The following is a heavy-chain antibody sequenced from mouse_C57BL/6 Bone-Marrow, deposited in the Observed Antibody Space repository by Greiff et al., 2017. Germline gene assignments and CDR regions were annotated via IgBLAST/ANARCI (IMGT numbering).Heavy chain of an antibody. J-gene: IGHJ4*01. CDR3: ARHEGGLGPDYYAMDY. D-gene: IGHD4-1*01. CDR2: FYPGSGSI. V-gene: IGHV1-62-2*01. Sequence: VQLQESGAELVKPGASVKLSCKASGYTFTEYTIHWVKQRSGQGLEWIGWFYPGSGSIKYNEKFKDKATLTADKSSSTVYMEISRLTSEDSAVYFCARHEGGLGPDYYAMDYWGQGTSVTVSS. CDR1: GYTFTEYT.